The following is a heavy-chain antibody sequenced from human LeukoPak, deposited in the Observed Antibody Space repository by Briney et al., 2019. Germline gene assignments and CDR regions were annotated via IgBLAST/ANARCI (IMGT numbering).Heavy chain of an antibody. Sequence: ASVKVSCKASGGTFGSYAISWVRQAPGQGLEWMGGIIPIFGTANYAQKFQGRVTITADESTSTAYMELSSLRSEDTAVYYCARSSSSWFNWFDPWGQGTLVTVSS. CDR1: GGTFGSYA. CDR3: ARSSSSWFNWFDP. D-gene: IGHD6-13*01. CDR2: IIPIFGTA. V-gene: IGHV1-69*13. J-gene: IGHJ5*02.